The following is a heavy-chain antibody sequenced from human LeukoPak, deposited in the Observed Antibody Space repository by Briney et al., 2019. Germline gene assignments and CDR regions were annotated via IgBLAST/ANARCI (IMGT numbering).Heavy chain of an antibody. D-gene: IGHD2-2*01. CDR2: INPNSGGT. CDR1: GYTFTGYY. Sequence: ASVKVSCKASGYTFTGYYMHWVRQAPGQGLEWMGWINPNSGGTNYAQKFQGRVTMTRDTSISTAYMELSRLRSDGTAVYYCAREVDIVVVPAAIPYFQHWGQGTLVTVSS. V-gene: IGHV1-2*02. CDR3: AREVDIVVVPAAIPYFQH. J-gene: IGHJ1*01.